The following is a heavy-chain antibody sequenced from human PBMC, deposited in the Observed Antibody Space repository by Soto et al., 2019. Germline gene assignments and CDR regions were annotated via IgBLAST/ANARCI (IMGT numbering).Heavy chain of an antibody. CDR3: TRGGGNQQGDCYDN. V-gene: IGHV3-30*04. CDR1: GFTFSSYT. D-gene: IGHD2-21*02. Sequence: QVQLVESGGGLGQPGRSLRLSCAASGFTFSSYTMHWVRQAPGKGLEWVALIYYDGSQKYYADSVKGRFTISRDNSKKMMNLDMNSLRTEDTDVYYCTRGGGNQQGDCYDNWGHGTLVTVSS. J-gene: IGHJ4*01. CDR2: IYYDGSQK.